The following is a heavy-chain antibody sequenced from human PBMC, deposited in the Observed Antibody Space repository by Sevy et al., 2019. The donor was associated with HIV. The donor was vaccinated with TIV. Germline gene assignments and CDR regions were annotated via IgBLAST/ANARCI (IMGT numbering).Heavy chain of an antibody. Sequence: GGSLRLSCAASGFTFSSYAMHWVRQAPGKGLEWVAVISYDGSNKYYADSVKGRFTISRDNSKNTLYLQMNSLRAEDTAVYYCARDRSYYDSSGYYDYWGQGTLVTVSS. CDR3: ARDRSYYDSSGYYDY. J-gene: IGHJ4*02. D-gene: IGHD3-22*01. CDR2: ISYDGSNK. V-gene: IGHV3-30*04. CDR1: GFTFSSYA.